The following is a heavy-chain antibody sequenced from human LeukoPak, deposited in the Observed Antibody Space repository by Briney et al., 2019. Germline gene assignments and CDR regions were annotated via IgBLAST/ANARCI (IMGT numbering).Heavy chain of an antibody. Sequence: ASVKVSCKASGYTFTSYDINWVRQATGQGLEWMGWMNPNSGNTGYAQKFQGRVTITRNTSISTAYMELSSLRSEDTAVYYCARSSATYYYDSSGYVYYMDVWGKGTTVTVPS. V-gene: IGHV1-8*03. CDR1: GYTFTSYD. CDR2: MNPNSGNT. D-gene: IGHD3-22*01. CDR3: ARSSATYYYDSSGYVYYMDV. J-gene: IGHJ6*03.